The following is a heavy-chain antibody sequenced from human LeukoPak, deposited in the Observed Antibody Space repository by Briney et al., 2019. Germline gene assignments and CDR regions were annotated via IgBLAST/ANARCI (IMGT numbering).Heavy chain of an antibody. D-gene: IGHD6-13*01. V-gene: IGHV1-8*02. CDR2: MNPNSGNT. CDR1: GGTFSSYA. Sequence: ASVKVSCKASGGTFSSYAISWVRQAPGQGLEWMGWMNPNSGNTGYAQKFQGRVTMTRNTSISTAYMELSSLRSEDTAVYYCARVGQRYIGYSSSWYLRYWGQGTLVTVSS. J-gene: IGHJ4*02. CDR3: ARVGQRYIGYSSSWYLRY.